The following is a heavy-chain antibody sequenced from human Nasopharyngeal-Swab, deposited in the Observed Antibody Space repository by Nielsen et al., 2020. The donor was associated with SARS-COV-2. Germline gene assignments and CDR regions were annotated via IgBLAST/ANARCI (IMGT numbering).Heavy chain of an antibody. Sequence: SETLSLTCTVSGGSISSYYWSWIRQPPGKRLEWIGYIYYSGSTNYNPSLKSRVTISVDTSKNQFSLKLSSVTAADTAVYYCARERDYYDSSGYFNGYYYYYMDVWGKGTTVTVSS. D-gene: IGHD3-22*01. CDR2: IYYSGST. J-gene: IGHJ6*03. CDR3: ARERDYYDSSGYFNGYYYYYMDV. V-gene: IGHV4-59*01. CDR1: GGSISSYY.